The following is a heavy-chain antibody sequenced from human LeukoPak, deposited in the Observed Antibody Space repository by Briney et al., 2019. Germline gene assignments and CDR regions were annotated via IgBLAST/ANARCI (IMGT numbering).Heavy chain of an antibody. CDR2: INPNSGGT. J-gene: IGHJ6*03. V-gene: IGHV1-2*02. D-gene: IGHD5-18*01. CDR1: GYTFTGYY. CDR3: ARGVDTAVIPYYYYYMDV. Sequence: GASVKVSCKASGYTFTGYYMHWVRQAPGQGLEWMGWINPNSGGTNYAQKFQGRVTMTRDTSISTAYMELSSLRSDDTAVYYCARGVDTAVIPYYYYYMDVWGIGTRSPSP.